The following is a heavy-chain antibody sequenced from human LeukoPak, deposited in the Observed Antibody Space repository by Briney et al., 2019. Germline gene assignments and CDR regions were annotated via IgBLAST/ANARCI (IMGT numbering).Heavy chain of an antibody. CDR3: ARGSTLYGSGRAGLYIDY. D-gene: IGHD3-10*01. J-gene: IGHJ4*02. CDR1: GFTFSSYA. CDR2: ISSSGSTI. Sequence: PGGSLRLSCAASGFTFSSYAMSWVRQAPGKGLEWVSYISSSGSTIYYADSVKGRFTISRDNAKNSLYLQMNSLRAEDTAVYYCARGSTLYGSGRAGLYIDYWGQGTLVTVSS. V-gene: IGHV3-48*04.